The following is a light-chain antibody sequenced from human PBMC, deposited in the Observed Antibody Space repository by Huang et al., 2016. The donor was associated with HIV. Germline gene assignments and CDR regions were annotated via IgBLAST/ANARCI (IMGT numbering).Light chain of an antibody. Sequence: EIVLTQSPGTLSLSPGERATLSCTASQSVSSSFLAWYQQKPGQAPRLLIYGASNRATCIPDRFSGSGSGTDFALTISRLEPEDFAVYHCQQYDSSPMYTFGQGTKLEIK. CDR3: QQYDSSPMYT. V-gene: IGKV3-20*01. J-gene: IGKJ2*01. CDR2: GAS. CDR1: QSVSSSF.